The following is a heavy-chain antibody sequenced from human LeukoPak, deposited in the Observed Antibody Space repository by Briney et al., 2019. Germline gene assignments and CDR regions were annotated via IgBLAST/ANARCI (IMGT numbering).Heavy chain of an antibody. CDR3: AKVKTHKSKYSSGWYSDY. CDR2: ISGRGGST. D-gene: IGHD6-19*01. J-gene: IGHJ4*02. V-gene: IGHV3-23*01. Sequence: PGGSLRLSCAASGFTFSSYAMSWVRQAPGKGLGWVSAISGRGGSTYYADSVKGRFTISRDNSKNTLYLQMNSLRAEDTAVYYWAKVKTHKSKYSSGWYSDYWGQGTLVTVSS. CDR1: GFTFSSYA.